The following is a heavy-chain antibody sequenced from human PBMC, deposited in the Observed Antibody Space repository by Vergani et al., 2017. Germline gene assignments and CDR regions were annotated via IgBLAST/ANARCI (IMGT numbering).Heavy chain of an antibody. Sequence: QVQLEQSGAEVKKPGSSVTVSCRASGGTFGSHTISWVRQAPGQGLEWVGRVIPHLEITTLAQHLQGRVIITADKSTDTAYMELRSLRSDDTAVYYCASFQGDDGPTGDGRIDWGQGTLVTVSS. D-gene: IGHD2-21*02. CDR1: GGTFGSHT. J-gene: IGHJ4*02. CDR2: VIPHLEIT. V-gene: IGHV1-69*02. CDR3: ASFQGDDGPTGDGRID.